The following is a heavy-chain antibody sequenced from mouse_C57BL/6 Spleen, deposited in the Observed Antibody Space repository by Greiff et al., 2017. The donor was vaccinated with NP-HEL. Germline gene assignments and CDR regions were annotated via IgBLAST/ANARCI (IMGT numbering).Heavy chain of an antibody. CDR2: IYPGDGDT. J-gene: IGHJ2*01. Sequence: VQLQQSGPELVKPGASVKISCKASGYAFSSSWMNWVKQRPGKGLEWIGRIYPGDGDTNYNGKFKGKATLTADKSSSTAYMQLSSLTSEDSAVYFCARSFITTVVATERYYFDYWGQGTTLTVSS. CDR1: GYAFSSSW. V-gene: IGHV1-82*01. D-gene: IGHD1-1*01. CDR3: ARSFITTVVATERYYFDY.